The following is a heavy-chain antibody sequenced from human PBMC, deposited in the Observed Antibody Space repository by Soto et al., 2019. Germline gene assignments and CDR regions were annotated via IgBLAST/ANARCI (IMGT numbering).Heavy chain of an antibody. J-gene: IGHJ4*02. CDR1: GGSFTSNNW. D-gene: IGHD1-7*01. CDR3: ASRDPGTSVDY. V-gene: IGHV4-4*02. CDR2: IYRTGST. Sequence: PSETLSLTCAVSGGSFTSNNWWTWVRQPPGQGLEWIGEIYRTGSTNYNPSLKSRVTISLDESENQFSLKVTSLTAADTAVYYCASRDPGTSVDYWGQGTLVTVPS.